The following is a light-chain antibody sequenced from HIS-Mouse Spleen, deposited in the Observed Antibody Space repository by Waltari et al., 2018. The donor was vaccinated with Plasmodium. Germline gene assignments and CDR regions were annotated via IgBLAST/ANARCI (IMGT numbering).Light chain of an antibody. CDR3: QQYGSSGT. CDR2: GAS. Sequence: EIVLTQSPGTLSLSPGERATLSCRASQIVSSSYLAWYQQKPGQAPRPLIYGASSRATGIPDRFSGSGSGTDFTLTISRLEPEDFAVYYCQQYGSSGTFGQGTKVEIK. CDR1: QIVSSSY. J-gene: IGKJ1*01. V-gene: IGKV3-20*01.